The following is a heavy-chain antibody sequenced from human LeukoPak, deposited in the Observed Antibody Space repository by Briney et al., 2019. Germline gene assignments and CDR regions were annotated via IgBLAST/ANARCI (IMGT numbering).Heavy chain of an antibody. V-gene: IGHV3-23*01. Sequence: GGSLRLSCAASGFTFSSYAMSWVRQAPGKGLEWVSAISGSGGSTYYADSVKGRFTISRDNSKNTLYLQMNGLRAEDTAVYYCAKGGTGYCSGGSCYSGNYFDYWGQGTLVTVSS. CDR3: AKGGTGYCSGGSCYSGNYFDY. CDR2: ISGSGGST. D-gene: IGHD2-15*01. J-gene: IGHJ4*02. CDR1: GFTFSSYA.